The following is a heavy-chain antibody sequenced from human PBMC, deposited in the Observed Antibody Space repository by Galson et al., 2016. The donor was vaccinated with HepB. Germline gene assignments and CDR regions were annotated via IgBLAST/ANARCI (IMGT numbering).Heavy chain of an antibody. CDR2: ISSSGNAR. CDR1: GFTFSSYS. J-gene: IGHJ4*02. D-gene: IGHD1-26*01. CDR3: AKDSPIGVSYADYDF. Sequence: SLRLSCAASGFTFSSYSMNWIRQAPGKGLEWVSYISSSGNARYYADSVQGRFTISRDNAKNSLFLQMNSLRVEDTALYYCAKDSPIGVSYADYDFWGQGILVTVSS. V-gene: IGHV3-48*01.